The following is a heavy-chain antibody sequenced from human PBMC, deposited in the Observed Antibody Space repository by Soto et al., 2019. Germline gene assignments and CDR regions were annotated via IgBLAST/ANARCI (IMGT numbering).Heavy chain of an antibody. V-gene: IGHV1-18*01. Sequence: SVKVSCKASGYTFTSYGISWVRQAPGQGLEWMGWISAYNGNTNYAQKLQGRVTMTTDTSTSTAYMELRSLRSDDTAVYYCARDRVDFWSGYRFKAFDIWGQGTMVTVSS. CDR3: ARDRVDFWSGYRFKAFDI. D-gene: IGHD3-3*01. CDR2: ISAYNGNT. J-gene: IGHJ3*02. CDR1: GYTFTSYG.